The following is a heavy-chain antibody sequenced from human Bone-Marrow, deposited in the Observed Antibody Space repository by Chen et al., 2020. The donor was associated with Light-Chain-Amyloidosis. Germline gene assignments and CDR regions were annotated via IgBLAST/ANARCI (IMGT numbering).Heavy chain of an antibody. CDR3: ARRRDGSNFDH. D-gene: IGHD5-12*01. V-gene: IGHV5-51*01. Sequence: IGWVRQMPGKGLEWMGVIYPDDSDARYSPSFEGQVTISADKSITTAYLQWRSLKAPDTAMYYCARRRDGSNFDHCRQGTLVTV. J-gene: IGHJ4*02. CDR2: IYPDDSDA.